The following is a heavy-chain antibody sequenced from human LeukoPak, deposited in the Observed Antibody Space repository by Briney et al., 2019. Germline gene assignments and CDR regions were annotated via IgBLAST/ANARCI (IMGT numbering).Heavy chain of an antibody. Sequence: GGSLRLSCAASGFTFNTFNMNWVRQAPGKGLEWVSSITSGGDYLYYADSVKGRFTTSRDNAKNSLSLQLNSLRVEDTAVYYCARGHYDVLAASYKWTPDYWGQGTLVTVSS. CDR3: ARGHYDVLAASYKWTPDY. CDR2: ITSGGDYL. J-gene: IGHJ4*02. D-gene: IGHD3-9*01. CDR1: GFTFNTFN. V-gene: IGHV3-21*01.